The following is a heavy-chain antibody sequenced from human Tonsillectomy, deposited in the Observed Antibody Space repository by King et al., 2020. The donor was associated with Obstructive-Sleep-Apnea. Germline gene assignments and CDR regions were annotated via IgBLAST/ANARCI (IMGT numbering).Heavy chain of an antibody. Sequence: LQLQESGPGLVKPSETLSLTCTVSGGSISSSSYYWGWIRQPPGKGLEWIGSIYYSGSTYYNPSLKSRVTISVDTSKNQFSLKLSSVTAADTAVYYCARSVWDSSGYSWYFDLWGRGTLVTVSS. D-gene: IGHD3-22*01. V-gene: IGHV4-39*07. J-gene: IGHJ2*01. CDR1: GGSISSSSYY. CDR2: IYYSGST. CDR3: ARSVWDSSGYSWYFDL.